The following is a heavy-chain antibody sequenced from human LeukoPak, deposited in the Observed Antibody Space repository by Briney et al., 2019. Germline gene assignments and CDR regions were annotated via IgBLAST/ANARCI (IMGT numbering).Heavy chain of an antibody. D-gene: IGHD6-19*01. CDR1: GFTFSNNS. J-gene: IGHJ4*02. CDR3: VRGRGWIYVR. V-gene: IGHV3-21*06. CDR2: IIPGSHYI. Sequence: GGSLRLSCTGSGFTFSNNSINWVRQAPGKGLEGVSTIIPGSHYIYYADSVGGRFNISRDNTTNSLYLQMLSLRVADTAVYDCVRGRGWIYVRWGRGTLVADCS.